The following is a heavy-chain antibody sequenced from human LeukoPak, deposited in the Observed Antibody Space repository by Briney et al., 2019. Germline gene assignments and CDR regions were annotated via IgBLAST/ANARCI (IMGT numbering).Heavy chain of an antibody. Sequence: SDTLSVTCPRSGGSLRRYYWSWLRQPAGKGLEGIGRIYTSGSTNYNPSLKSRVTMSVDTSKNQFSLKLSSVTAADTAVYYCAVGFNWFDPWGQGTLVSVSS. CDR2: IYTSGST. V-gene: IGHV4-4*07. D-gene: IGHD1-26*01. CDR1: GGSLRRYY. CDR3: AVGFNWFDP. J-gene: IGHJ5*02.